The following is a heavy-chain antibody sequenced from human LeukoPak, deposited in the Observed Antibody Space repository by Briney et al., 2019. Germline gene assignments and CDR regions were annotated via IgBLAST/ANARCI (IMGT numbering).Heavy chain of an antibody. CDR2: IKYDGREK. D-gene: IGHD1-26*01. CDR1: GFTFSNYW. V-gene: IGHV3-7*01. CDR3: ARYLNSGPEDF. J-gene: IGHJ4*02. Sequence: GGSLRLSCAATGFTFSNYWVSWFRQAPGQGLEWVANIKYDGREKQYVDSVKGRFTISRDNAKNSLFLQMNSLRAEDTAVYYCARYLNSGPEDFWGQGTLVTVSS.